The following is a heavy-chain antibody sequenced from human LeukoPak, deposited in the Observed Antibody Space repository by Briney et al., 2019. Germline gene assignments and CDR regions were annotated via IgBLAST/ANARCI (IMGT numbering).Heavy chain of an antibody. V-gene: IGHV3-7*03. CDR1: GFTFSNFW. D-gene: IGHD6-19*01. CDR2: IKQDETEK. CDR3: ARVSRWPRGWFDP. J-gene: IGHJ5*02. Sequence: GGSLRLSCTASGFTFSNFWMGWVRQAPGKGLEWVANIKQDETEKFYLGSVKGRFTISRDNSKNTLYLQMSSLRAEDTAVYYCARVSRWPRGWFDPWGQGTLVTVSS.